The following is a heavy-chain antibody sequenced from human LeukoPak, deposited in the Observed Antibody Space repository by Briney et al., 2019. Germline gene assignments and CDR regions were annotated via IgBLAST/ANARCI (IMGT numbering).Heavy chain of an antibody. CDR1: GDSVSSNCAV. CDR2: TYYRSKWYY. J-gene: IGHJ6*02. D-gene: IGHD3-16*01. V-gene: IGHV6-1*01. Sequence: SQTLSLTCAISGDSVSSNCAVWNWLRQSPSRGLEWLRRTYYRSKWYYDYASSVKSRITINPDTSKNQFSLQLNSVTPEGTAVYYCAGGRVLQSAMDVWGQGTTVAVSS. CDR3: AGGRVLQSAMDV.